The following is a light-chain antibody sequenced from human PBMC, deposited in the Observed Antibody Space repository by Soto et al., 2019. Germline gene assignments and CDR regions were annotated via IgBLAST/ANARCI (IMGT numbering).Light chain of an antibody. V-gene: IGLV2-11*01. J-gene: IGLJ1*01. Sequence: QSVLTQPRSVSGYPGQSVTISCTGTSSDVGGYNYVSWYQQHPGKAPKLMISDVSKRPSGVPDRFCGSKSGNTASLTISGLQAEDEADYYCCSYAGSYPYVFGSGTKVTVL. CDR1: SSDVGGYNY. CDR2: DVS. CDR3: CSYAGSYPYV.